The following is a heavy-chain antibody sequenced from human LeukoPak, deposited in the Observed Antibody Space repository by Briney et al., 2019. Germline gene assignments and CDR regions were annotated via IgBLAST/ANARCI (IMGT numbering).Heavy chain of an antibody. Sequence: GGSLRLSCAASGFTFSSYAMSWVRQAPGKGLEWVSAISGSGGSTYYADSVKGRFTISRDNSKNTLYPQMNSLRAEDTAVYYCATGRGYSYGYFDYWGQGTLVTVSS. D-gene: IGHD5-18*01. CDR3: ATGRGYSYGYFDY. J-gene: IGHJ4*02. CDR1: GFTFSSYA. V-gene: IGHV3-23*01. CDR2: ISGSGGST.